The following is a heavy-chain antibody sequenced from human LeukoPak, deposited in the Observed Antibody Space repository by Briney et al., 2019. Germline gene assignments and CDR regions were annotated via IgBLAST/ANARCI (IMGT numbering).Heavy chain of an antibody. D-gene: IGHD3-10*01. CDR2: IKQDGSEK. CDR1: GFTFSSYW. Sequence: PGGSLRLSCAASGFTFSSYWMSWVRQAPGKGLEWVANIKQDGSEKYYVDSVKGRFTISRDNAKNTLYLQMNSLRVEDTAVYYCTRTLRGDDDYWGQGTLVTVSS. CDR3: TRTLRGDDDY. J-gene: IGHJ4*02. V-gene: IGHV3-7*01.